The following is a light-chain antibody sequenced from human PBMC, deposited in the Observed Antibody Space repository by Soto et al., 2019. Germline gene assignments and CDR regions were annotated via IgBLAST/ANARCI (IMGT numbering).Light chain of an antibody. J-gene: IGKJ4*01. CDR2: DAS. V-gene: IGKV3-11*01. Sequence: EIVLTQSPATLSLSPGDRATLSCRASQSVSSYLVWYQQKPGQAPRLLISDASNRATGIPARFSGSGSGADFTLTISSLEPEDFAVYYCQQRANWPLTFGGGTKVDIK. CDR1: QSVSSY. CDR3: QQRANWPLT.